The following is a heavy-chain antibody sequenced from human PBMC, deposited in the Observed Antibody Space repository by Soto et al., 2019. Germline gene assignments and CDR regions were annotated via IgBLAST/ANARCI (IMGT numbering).Heavy chain of an antibody. CDR1: GFTFSSYA. J-gene: IGHJ4*02. CDR2: ISYDGSNK. CDR3: ARARVSDPYFYY. Sequence: QVQLVESGGGVVQPGRSLRLSCAASGFTFSSYAMHWVRQAPGKGLEWVAVISYDGSNKYYADSVKGRFTISRDNSKNTLYLQMNSLRAEDTAVYYCARARVSDPYFYYWGQGTLVTVSS. D-gene: IGHD3-22*01. V-gene: IGHV3-30-3*01.